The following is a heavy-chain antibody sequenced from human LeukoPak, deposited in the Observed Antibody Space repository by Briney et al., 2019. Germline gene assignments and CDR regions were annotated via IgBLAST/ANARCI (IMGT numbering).Heavy chain of an antibody. V-gene: IGHV3-21*01. Sequence: GGSLRLSCAVSGFTFSSYPMNWVRQAPGKGLEWVSSISSSSDHIYYADSVKGRFTISRDNTKNSLYLQMNSLRAEDTAVYYCTTRYCNSTSCYAFDYWGQGTLVTVSS. CDR1: GFTFSSYP. J-gene: IGHJ4*02. CDR2: ISSSSDHI. CDR3: TTRYCNSTSCYAFDY. D-gene: IGHD2-2*01.